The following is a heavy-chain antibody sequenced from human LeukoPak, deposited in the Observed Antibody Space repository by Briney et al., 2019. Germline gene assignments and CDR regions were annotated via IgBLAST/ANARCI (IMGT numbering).Heavy chain of an antibody. V-gene: IGHV4-59*01. J-gene: IGHJ6*03. CDR2: IYYSGST. CDR3: ARTPDTAMGDDYYYYYMDV. D-gene: IGHD5-18*01. CDR1: GGSISSYY. Sequence: PSETLSLTCTVSGGSISSYYWSWIRQPPGKGLEWIGYIYYSGSTNYNPSLKSRVTISVDTSKNQFSLKLSSVTAADTAVYYCARTPDTAMGDDYYYYYMDVWGKGTTVTISS.